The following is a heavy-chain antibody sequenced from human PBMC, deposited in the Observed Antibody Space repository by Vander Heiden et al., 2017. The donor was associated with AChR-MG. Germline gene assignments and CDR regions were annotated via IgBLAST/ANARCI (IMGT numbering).Heavy chain of an antibody. Sequence: QVQLVQSGAEVKKPGSSVKVSCKASGGTFSSYAISWVRQAPGQGLEWMGGIIPIFGTANYAQKFHGRVTITADKSTSTAYMELSSLRSEETAVYYCARAPEGVGHSSGWYFCDYWGQGTLVTVSS. CDR3: ARAPEGVGHSSGWYFCDY. J-gene: IGHJ4*02. V-gene: IGHV1-69*06. CDR1: GGTFSSYA. CDR2: IIPIFGTA. D-gene: IGHD6-19*01.